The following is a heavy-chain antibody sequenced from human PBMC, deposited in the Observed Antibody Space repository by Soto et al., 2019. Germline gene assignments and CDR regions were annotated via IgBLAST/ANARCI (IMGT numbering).Heavy chain of an antibody. V-gene: IGHV3-72*01. J-gene: IGHJ4*01. Sequence: VQLVESGGGLVQPGGSLRLSCAASGFTFSDHYMDWVRQAPGKGLEWVGRTRNKANSYATEYAASVKGRFTISRDDSKNSLYLQMNSLKTEDTAVYYCASSLGYCSSTTCHHYYFDYWGQEPWSPSPQ. CDR1: GFTFSDHY. CDR2: TRNKANSYAT. D-gene: IGHD2-2*01. CDR3: ASSLGYCSSTTCHHYYFDY.